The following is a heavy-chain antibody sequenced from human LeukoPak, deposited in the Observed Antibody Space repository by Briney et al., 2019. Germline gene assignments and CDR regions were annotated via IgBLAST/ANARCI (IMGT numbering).Heavy chain of an antibody. V-gene: IGHV3-74*01. CDR2: INSDGSAT. J-gene: IGHJ5*02. Sequence: SGGSLRLSCAASGFTFSNYWMHWVRQAPGKGLVWVSRINSDGSATSYADSVKGRFTISRDNSKNTLYLQMNSLRAEDTAVYYCARVLVTAYGNWFDPWGQGTLVTVSS. D-gene: IGHD2-21*02. CDR1: GFTFSNYW. CDR3: ARVLVTAYGNWFDP.